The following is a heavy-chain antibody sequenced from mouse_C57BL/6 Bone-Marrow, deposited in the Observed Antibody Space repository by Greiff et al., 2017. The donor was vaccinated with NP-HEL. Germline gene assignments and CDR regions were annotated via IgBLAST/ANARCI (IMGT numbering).Heavy chain of an antibody. V-gene: IGHV14-4*01. CDR2: IDPENGDT. J-gene: IGHJ1*03. Sequence: EVQLQQSGAELVRPGASVKLSCTASGFNIKDDYMHWVKQRPEQGLEWIGWIDPENGDTEYASKFQGKATITADTSSNTAYLQLSSLTSEDTAVYYCTTSRDWYFDVWGTGTTVTVSS. CDR1: GFNIKDDY. CDR3: TTSRDWYFDV.